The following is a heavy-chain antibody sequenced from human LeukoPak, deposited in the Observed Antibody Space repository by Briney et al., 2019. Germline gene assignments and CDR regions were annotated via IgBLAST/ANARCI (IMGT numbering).Heavy chain of an antibody. V-gene: IGHV3-9*01. CDR3: AKDISSGWYFLDY. J-gene: IGHJ4*02. CDR1: GFTFDDYA. Sequence: GRSLRLSCAASGFTFDDYAMHWVRQAPGKGLEWVSGISWNSGGIGYADSVKGRFTISRDNAKNSLYLQMNSLRAEDTALYYCAKDISSGWYFLDYWGQGTLVTVSS. CDR2: ISWNSGGI. D-gene: IGHD6-19*01.